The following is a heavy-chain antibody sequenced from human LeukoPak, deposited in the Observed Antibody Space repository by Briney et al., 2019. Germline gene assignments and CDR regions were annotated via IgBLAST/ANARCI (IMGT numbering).Heavy chain of an antibody. CDR3: ARGRRFTYGLFGY. CDR2: IYTSGST. Sequence: PSQTLSLTCTVSGASITSDNCYWTWIRRPAGKGLELIGRIYTSGSTNYNPSLKSRVTISLDTSKNQFSLKLTSVSAADTAVYYCARGRRFTYGLFGYWGQGTLVTVSS. D-gene: IGHD5-18*01. CDR1: GASITSDNCY. V-gene: IGHV4-61*02. J-gene: IGHJ4*02.